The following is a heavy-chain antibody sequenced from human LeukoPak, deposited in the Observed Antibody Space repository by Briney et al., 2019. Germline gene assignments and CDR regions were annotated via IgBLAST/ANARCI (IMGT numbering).Heavy chain of an antibody. CDR3: AKVSWANYFDY. J-gene: IGHJ4*02. CDR2: ISGSGDNT. V-gene: IGHV3-23*01. CDR1: XFTXXXYA. D-gene: IGHD6-13*01. Sequence: XAAXXFTXXXYAMSWVRQAPGKGLEWVSPISGSGDNTYSADSVRGRFTISRDNSKNTLYLQMNSLRAEDTAIYYCAKVSWANYFDYWGQGTLVTVSS.